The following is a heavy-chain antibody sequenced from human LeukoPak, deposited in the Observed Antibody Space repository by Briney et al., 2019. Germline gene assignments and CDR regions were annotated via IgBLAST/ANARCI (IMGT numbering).Heavy chain of an antibody. Sequence: SETLSLTCTVSGGSISSYYWSWIRQPPGKGLEWIGYIYYSGSTNYNPSLKSRVTISVDTSKNQFSLKLSSVTAADTAVYYCARQYCSGGSCVFDWFDPWGRGTLVTVSS. CDR3: ARQYCSGGSCVFDWFDP. D-gene: IGHD2-15*01. CDR2: IYYSGST. J-gene: IGHJ5*02. CDR1: GGSISSYY. V-gene: IGHV4-59*08.